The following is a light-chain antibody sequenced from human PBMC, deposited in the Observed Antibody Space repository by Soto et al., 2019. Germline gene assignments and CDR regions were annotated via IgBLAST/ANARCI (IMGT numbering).Light chain of an antibody. CDR2: EVS. V-gene: IGLV2-23*02. CDR1: SSDIGSFNY. J-gene: IGLJ3*02. CDR3: CSYAGSSTWV. Sequence: QSALTQPASVSGSPGQSITISCSGTSSDIGSFNYVSWYQQHPGKAPKFMIYEVSHRPSGVSDRFSGSKSGNTASLTISGLQAEDEADYYCCSYAGSSTWVFGGGTKLTVL.